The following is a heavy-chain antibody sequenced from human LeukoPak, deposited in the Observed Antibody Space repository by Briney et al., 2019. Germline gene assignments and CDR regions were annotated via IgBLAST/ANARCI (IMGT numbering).Heavy chain of an antibody. CDR1: GGTFSSYA. V-gene: IGHV1-69*13. CDR3: ARQGPKALRYFDWLSTIEWYFDL. Sequence: ASVKVSCKASGGTFSSYAISWVRQAPGQGLEWMGGIIPIFGTANYAQKFQGRVTITAGESTSTAYMELSSLRSEDTAVYYCARQGPKALRYFDWLSTIEWYFDLWGRGTLVTVSS. D-gene: IGHD3-9*01. CDR2: IIPIFGTA. J-gene: IGHJ2*01.